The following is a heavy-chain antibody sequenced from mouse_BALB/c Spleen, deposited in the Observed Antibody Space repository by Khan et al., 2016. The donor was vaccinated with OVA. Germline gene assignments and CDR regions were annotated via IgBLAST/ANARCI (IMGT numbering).Heavy chain of an antibody. CDR1: GFTFSSYA. V-gene: IGHV5-9-3*01. J-gene: IGHJ4*01. Sequence: EVQLVESGGGLVKPGGSLKLSCAASGFTFSSYAMSWVRQTPEKRLEWVATISSGGSNSYYPDSVKGRFTISRDNAKNTLYLQMSSLRAEDTAMYCCASSDDYYERDDMDYWGQGTSVTVSS. D-gene: IGHD2-3*01. CDR3: ASSDDYYERDDMDY. CDR2: ISSGGSNS.